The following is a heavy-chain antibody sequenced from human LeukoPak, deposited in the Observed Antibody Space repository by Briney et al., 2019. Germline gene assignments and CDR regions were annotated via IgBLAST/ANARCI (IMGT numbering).Heavy chain of an antibody. CDR1: GFTFSSYG. V-gene: IGHV3-30*03. CDR2: ISYDGRSK. D-gene: IGHD5-12*01. CDR3: PSDRSSYEYYFDC. Sequence: PGGSLRLSCAASGFTFSSYGMDWVRQAPGKGLEWVAVISYDGRSKYYADAVRGRFTISRDNSKNTLYLQMNSLRAEDTAVYYCPSDRSSYEYYFDCWGQGTLVTVSS. J-gene: IGHJ4*02.